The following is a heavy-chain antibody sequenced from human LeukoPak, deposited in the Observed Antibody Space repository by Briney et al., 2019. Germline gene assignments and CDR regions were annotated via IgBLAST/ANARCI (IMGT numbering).Heavy chain of an antibody. Sequence: PETLSLTCGVYGGSFSGYYWSWVRQPPGKGLEWIGEINHNGGTNYNPSLKSRVTMSVDTSKNRFSLKLSSVTAADRAVYYCARGYYYGSGSYYCYYYGMDVWGQGTTVTVSS. V-gene: IGHV4-34*01. CDR3: ARGYYYGSGSYYCYYYGMDV. CDR1: GGSFSGYY. D-gene: IGHD3-10*01. J-gene: IGHJ6*02. CDR2: INHNGGT.